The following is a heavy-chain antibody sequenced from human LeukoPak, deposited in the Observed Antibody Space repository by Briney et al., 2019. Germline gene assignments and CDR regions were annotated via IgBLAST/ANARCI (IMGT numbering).Heavy chain of an antibody. Sequence: PGGSLRLSCAASGFTFSSYAMSWVRQAPGKGLEWVSAISGSGGSTYYADSVKGRFTISRDNSKNTLYLQMNSLRAEDTAVYYCARVPEEAYDYGMDVWGQGTTVTVSS. CDR3: ARVPEEAYDYGMDV. CDR2: ISGSGGST. CDR1: GFTFSSYA. V-gene: IGHV3-23*01. J-gene: IGHJ6*02.